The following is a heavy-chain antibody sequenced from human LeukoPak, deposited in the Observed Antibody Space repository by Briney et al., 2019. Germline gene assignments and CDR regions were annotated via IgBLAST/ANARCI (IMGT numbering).Heavy chain of an antibody. CDR1: GGTFSSYA. CDR2: IIPIFGTA. D-gene: IGHD2-21*02. CDR3: ARKAHCGGDCYAYDAFDI. V-gene: IGHV1-69*13. J-gene: IGHJ3*02. Sequence: AASVNVSCKASGGTFSSYAISWVRQAPGQGLEWMGGIIPIFGTANYAQKFQGRVTITADESTSTAYMELSSLRSEDTAVYYCARKAHCGGDCYAYDAFDIWGQGTMVTVSS.